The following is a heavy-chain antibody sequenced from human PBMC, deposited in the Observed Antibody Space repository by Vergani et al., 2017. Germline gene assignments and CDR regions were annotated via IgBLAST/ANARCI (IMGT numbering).Heavy chain of an antibody. CDR3: ARARGGVHGAEAFDN. J-gene: IGHJ3*02. V-gene: IGHV4-34*01. CDR2: INHSGST. CDR1: GGSFSGYY. D-gene: IGHD3-16*01. Sequence: QVQLQQWGAGLLKPSETLSLTCAVSGGSFSGYYWSWIRQPPGKGLEWIGEINHSGSTNYNPSLKSRVTISVDTSKNQFSLKLSSVTAADTAVYYCARARGGVHGAEAFDNWGQGTMVTVSS.